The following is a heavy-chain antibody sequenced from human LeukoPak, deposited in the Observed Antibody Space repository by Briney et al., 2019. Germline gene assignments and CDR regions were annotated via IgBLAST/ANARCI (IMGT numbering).Heavy chain of an antibody. CDR3: ARRFGRGYFQH. D-gene: IGHD3-16*01. CDR2: IYYSGST. Sequence: PSETLSLTCTVSGGSISSSSYYWGWIRQPPGKGLEWIGSIYYSGSTYYNPSLKSRVTISVDTSKNQFSLKLSSVTAADTAVYYCARRFGRGYFQHWGQGTLVTVSS. CDR1: GGSISSSSYY. V-gene: IGHV4-39*01. J-gene: IGHJ1*01.